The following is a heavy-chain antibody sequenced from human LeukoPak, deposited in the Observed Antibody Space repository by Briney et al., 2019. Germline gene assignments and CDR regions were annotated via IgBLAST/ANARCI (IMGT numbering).Heavy chain of an antibody. Sequence: SETLSLTCTVSGGSISSGGYYWSWIRQPPGKGLEWIGYIYHSGSTYYNPSLKSRVTISVDTSKNQFSLKLSSVTAADTAVYYCARAFRAAGYYDSSGYFDYWGQGTLVTVCS. CDR1: GGSISSGGYY. CDR2: IYHSGST. J-gene: IGHJ4*02. D-gene: IGHD3-22*01. CDR3: ARAFRAAGYYDSSGYFDY. V-gene: IGHV4-30-2*05.